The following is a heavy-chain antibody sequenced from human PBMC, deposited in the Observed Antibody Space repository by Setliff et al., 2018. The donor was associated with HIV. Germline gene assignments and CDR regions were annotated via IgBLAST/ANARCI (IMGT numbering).Heavy chain of an antibody. J-gene: IGHJ4*02. CDR3: ARVPRQLLKGAAAYFDY. CDR1: GGSISSSSYY. CDR2: IYYSGST. Sequence: SETLSLTCTVSGGSISSSSYYWGWIRQPPGKGLEWIGSIYYSGSTYYNPSLKSRVTMSVATSKNQFSLRLSSVTAADTAVYYCARVPRQLLKGAAAYFDYWGQGTLVTVSS. D-gene: IGHD5-18*01. V-gene: IGHV4-39*07.